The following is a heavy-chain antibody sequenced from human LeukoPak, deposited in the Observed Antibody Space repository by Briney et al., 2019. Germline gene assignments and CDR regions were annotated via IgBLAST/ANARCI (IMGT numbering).Heavy chain of an antibody. CDR1: GGSFSGYY. Sequence: SETLSLTCAVYGGSFSGYYWSWIRQPPGKGLEWIGEINHSGSTNYNPSLKSRVTISVDTSKNQFSLKLSSVTAADTAVYYCARGDYYDSSGYFDYWGQGTLVTVSS. J-gene: IGHJ4*02. CDR3: ARGDYYDSSGYFDY. D-gene: IGHD3-22*01. V-gene: IGHV4-34*01. CDR2: INHSGST.